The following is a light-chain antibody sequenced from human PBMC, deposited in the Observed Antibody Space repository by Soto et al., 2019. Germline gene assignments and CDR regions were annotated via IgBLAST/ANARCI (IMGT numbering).Light chain of an antibody. CDR1: QSVSNS. CDR3: QQRSSWPRVT. CDR2: DAS. J-gene: IGKJ4*01. V-gene: IGKV3-11*01. Sequence: DIVLTQSPANLTLSPGERASLSCRASQSVSNSLAWYQQKPGQPPRLLIYDASTRATGIPARFSGSGSGTDFTLTISSLEPEDFALYYCQQRSSWPRVTFGGGTKVDIK.